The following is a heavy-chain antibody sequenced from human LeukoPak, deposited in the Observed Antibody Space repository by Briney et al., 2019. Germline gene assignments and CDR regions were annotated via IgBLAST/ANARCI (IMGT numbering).Heavy chain of an antibody. J-gene: IGHJ5*02. CDR3: ATRVIASDNWFDP. CDR2: IYYSGST. V-gene: IGHV4-39*01. D-gene: IGHD2-21*01. CDR1: GGSISSSSYY. Sequence: SETLSLTCTVSGGSISSSSYYWGWIRQPPGKGLEWIGSIYYSGSTYYNPSLKSRVTISVDTSKNQFSLKLSSVTAAETAVYYCATRVIASDNWFDPWGQGTLVTVSS.